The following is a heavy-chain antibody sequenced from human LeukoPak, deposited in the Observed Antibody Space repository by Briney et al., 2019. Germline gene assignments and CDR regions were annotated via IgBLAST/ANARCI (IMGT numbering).Heavy chain of an antibody. CDR3: ARGRLVTFGGVIESFDY. D-gene: IGHD3-16*02. V-gene: IGHV4-59*01. CDR2: IYYTGST. Sequence: PSETLSLTCTVSGGSISRNYWNWIRQPPGKGLEWIGYIYYTGSTKYNPSLESRATVSVDTSKNRFSLKLSSVSAADTAVYYCARGRLVTFGGVIESFDYWGQGTLVTVSS. J-gene: IGHJ4*02. CDR1: GGSISRNY.